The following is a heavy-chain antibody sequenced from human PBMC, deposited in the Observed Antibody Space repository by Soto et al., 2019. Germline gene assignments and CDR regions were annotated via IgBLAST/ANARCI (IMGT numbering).Heavy chain of an antibody. CDR1: GGSLGSSSYY. J-gene: IGHJ4*02. Sequence: PSETLSPPCTVSGGSLGSSSYYWGWIRQSPGKGLEWIGNIYYSGNTFYNPSLKSRVTISVDTSKNQFYLHLSSVTAADTAIFYCASIAAPGTTHFDFWGQGTLVTVSS. D-gene: IGHD6-13*01. CDR3: ASIAAPGTTHFDF. CDR2: IYYSGNT. V-gene: IGHV4-39*01.